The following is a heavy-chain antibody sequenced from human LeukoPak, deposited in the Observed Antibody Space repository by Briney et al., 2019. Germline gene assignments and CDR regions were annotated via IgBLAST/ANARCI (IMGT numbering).Heavy chain of an antibody. CDR1: GFTFSSYS. Sequence: GGSLRLSCAASGFTFSSYSMNWVRQAPGEGLEVFSSISSSSSYLYYAASVKGRFTISRDNAKNSLYLQMNSLRAEDTAVYYCARVGCSSTSCYMLPAAYYYYMDVWGKGTTVTVSS. D-gene: IGHD2-2*02. CDR3: ARVGCSSTSCYMLPAAYYYYMDV. V-gene: IGHV3-21*01. CDR2: ISSSSSYL. J-gene: IGHJ6*03.